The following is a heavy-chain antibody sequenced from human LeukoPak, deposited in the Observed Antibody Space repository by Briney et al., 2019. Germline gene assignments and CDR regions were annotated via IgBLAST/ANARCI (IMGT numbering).Heavy chain of an antibody. CDR3: ASLVGATPATDY. J-gene: IGHJ4*02. Sequence: KPGGSLRLSCAASGFTFSSYSMNWVRQAPGRGLEWVSSISSSSSYIYYADSVKGRFTISRDNAKNSLYLQMNSLRAEDTAVYYCASLVGATPATDYWGQGTLVTVSS. CDR2: ISSSSSYI. CDR1: GFTFSSYS. V-gene: IGHV3-21*01. D-gene: IGHD1-26*01.